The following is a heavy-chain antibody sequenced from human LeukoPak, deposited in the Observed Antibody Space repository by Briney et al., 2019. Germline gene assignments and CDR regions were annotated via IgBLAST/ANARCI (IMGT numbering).Heavy chain of an antibody. J-gene: IGHJ4*02. CDR3: ARSSYGAGSKPYWVDY. CDR1: GGSISSSNYY. Sequence: PSETLSLTSTVSGGSISSSNYYWAWIRQPPGKGLEYNGSYSGSTYYNPSLKSRVTISVDTSKKQFSLKLSSVTAADTAVYYCARSSYGAGSKPYWVDYWGQGTLVTVSS. D-gene: IGHD3-10*01. V-gene: IGHV4-39*01. CDR2: YSGST.